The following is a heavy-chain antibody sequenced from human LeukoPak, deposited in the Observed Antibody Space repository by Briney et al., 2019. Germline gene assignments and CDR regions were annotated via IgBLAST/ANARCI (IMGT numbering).Heavy chain of an antibody. Sequence: GGSLRLSCAASGFTFSSYGMHWVRQAPGKGLEGVAVISYDGSNKYYADSVKGRFTISRDNSKNTLYLQMNSLRAEDTAVYYCAKDPHYGDYVNYFGYWGQGTLVTVSS. J-gene: IGHJ4*02. CDR2: ISYDGSNK. CDR3: AKDPHYGDYVNYFGY. D-gene: IGHD4-17*01. CDR1: GFTFSSYG. V-gene: IGHV3-30*18.